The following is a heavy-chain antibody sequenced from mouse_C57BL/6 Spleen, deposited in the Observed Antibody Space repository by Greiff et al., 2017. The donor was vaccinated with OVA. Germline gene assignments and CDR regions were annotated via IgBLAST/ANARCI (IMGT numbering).Heavy chain of an antibody. CDR3: ARGQLRLRAMDY. Sequence: VKLQQPGAELVKPGASVKMSCKASGYTFTSYWITWVKQRPGQGLEWIGDIYPGSGSTNYNEKFKSKATLTVDTSSSTAYMQLSSLTSEDSAVYYCARGQLRLRAMDYWGQGTSVTVSS. J-gene: IGHJ4*01. D-gene: IGHD3-2*02. V-gene: IGHV1-55*01. CDR2: IYPGSGST. CDR1: GYTFTSYW.